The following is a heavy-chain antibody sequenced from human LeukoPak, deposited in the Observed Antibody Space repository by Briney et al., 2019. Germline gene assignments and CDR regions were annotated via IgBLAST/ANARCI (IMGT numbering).Heavy chain of an antibody. CDR1: GFTFDDYA. V-gene: IGHV3-9*01. CDR2: ISWNSGSI. J-gene: IGHJ4*02. CDR3: ARATYSGYDFSFDY. D-gene: IGHD5-12*01. Sequence: PGRSLRLSCAASGFTFDDYAMHWVRQAPGKGLEWVSGISWNSGSIGYADSVKGRFTISRDNAKNSLYLQMNSLRAEDTAVYYCARATYSGYDFSFDYWGQGTLVTVSS.